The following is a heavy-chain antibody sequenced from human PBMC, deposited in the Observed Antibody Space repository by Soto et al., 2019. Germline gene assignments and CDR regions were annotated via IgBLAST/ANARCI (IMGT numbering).Heavy chain of an antibody. V-gene: IGHV3-7*01. CDR3: ARDCLVTIFGVALPHDAFDI. J-gene: IGHJ3*02. D-gene: IGHD3-3*01. Sequence: GGSLRLSCAASGFTFSSYWMSWVRQAPGKGLEWVANIKQDGSEKYYVDSVKGRFTISRDNAKNSLYLQMNSLRAEDTAVYYCARDCLVTIFGVALPHDAFDIWGQGTMVTVSS. CDR1: GFTFSSYW. CDR2: IKQDGSEK.